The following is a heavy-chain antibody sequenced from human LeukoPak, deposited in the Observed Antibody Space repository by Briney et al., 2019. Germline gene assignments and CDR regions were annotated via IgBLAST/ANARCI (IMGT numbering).Heavy chain of an antibody. CDR1: GFPFSDYY. J-gene: IGHJ4*02. D-gene: IGHD6-13*01. CDR2: ISGGSHI. V-gene: IGHV3-11*01. Sequence: TGGSLRLSCAASGFPFSDYYMSWIRQAPGKGLEWVSYISGGSHIYYADSVKGRFTISRDNAKNSLFLQMNSLRAEDTAVYYCATAGYWGQGTLVTVSS. CDR3: ATAGY.